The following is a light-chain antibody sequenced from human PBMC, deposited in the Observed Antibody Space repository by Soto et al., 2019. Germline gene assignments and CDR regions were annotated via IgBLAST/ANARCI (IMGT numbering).Light chain of an antibody. CDR2: DVS. CDR1: SSDVGGFDH. V-gene: IGLV2-14*03. J-gene: IGLJ1*01. Sequence: QSALTQPASVSGSPGQSITISCTGASSDVGGFDHVSWYQQHPGKVPRLLIYDVSSRPSGVSDRVSGSKSGNTASLTISGLQAEDEADYYCNSFTTTNTYVFGTGTKVTVL. CDR3: NSFTTTNTYV.